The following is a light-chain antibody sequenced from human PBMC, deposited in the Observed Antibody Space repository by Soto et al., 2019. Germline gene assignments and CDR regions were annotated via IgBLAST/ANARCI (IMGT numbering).Light chain of an antibody. V-gene: IGKV3-20*01. CDR1: QSVSSSY. CDR2: GAS. J-gene: IGKJ1*01. CDR3: QQYGT. Sequence: EIVLTQSPGPLSLSPGERATLSCRASQSVSSSYLAWYQQKPGQAPRLLIYGASRRATGIPDRFSGSGSGSDFTLTISRPEPEDFAVYYCQQYGTLGQGTKVDIK.